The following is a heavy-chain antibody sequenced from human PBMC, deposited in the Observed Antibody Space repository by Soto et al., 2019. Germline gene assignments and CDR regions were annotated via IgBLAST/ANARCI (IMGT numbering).Heavy chain of an antibody. CDR2: IWYDGSNK. Sequence: GGSLRLSCAASGFTFSSYGMHWVRQAPGKGLEWVAVIWYDGSNKYYADSVKGRFTISRDNSKNTLYLQMNSLRAEDTAVYYCARESYYGSSGPLGYYGMDVWGQGTTVTVSS. CDR1: GFTFSSYG. J-gene: IGHJ6*02. V-gene: IGHV3-33*01. CDR3: ARESYYGSSGPLGYYGMDV. D-gene: IGHD3-22*01.